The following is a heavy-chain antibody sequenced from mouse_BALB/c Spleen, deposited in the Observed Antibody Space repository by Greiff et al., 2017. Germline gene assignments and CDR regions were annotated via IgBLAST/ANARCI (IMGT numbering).Heavy chain of an antibody. V-gene: IGHV2-9*02. Sequence: VKVVESGPGLVAPSQSLSITCTVSGFSLTSYGVHWVRQPPGKGLEWLGVIWAGGSTNYNSALMSRLSISKDNSKSQVFLKMNSLQTDDTAMYYCARGGKEAYWGQGTLVTVSA. D-gene: IGHD2-1*01. J-gene: IGHJ3*01. CDR1: GFSLTSYG. CDR3: ARGGKEAY. CDR2: IWAGGST.